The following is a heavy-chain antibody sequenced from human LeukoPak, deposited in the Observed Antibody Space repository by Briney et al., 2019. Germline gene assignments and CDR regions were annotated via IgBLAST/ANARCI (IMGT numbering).Heavy chain of an antibody. CDR2: INPNSGGT. CDR1: GYTFTGYY. CDR3: ARGAEGPAYYDFWSGYYGGNWFDP. Sequence: ASVKVSCKASGYTFTGYYMHWVRQAPGQGLEWMGWINPNSGGTNYAQKFQGRVTMTRDTSISTAYMELSRLRSDDTAVYYCARGAEGPAYYDFWSGYYGGNWFDPWGQGTLVTVSS. J-gene: IGHJ5*02. V-gene: IGHV1-2*02. D-gene: IGHD3-3*01.